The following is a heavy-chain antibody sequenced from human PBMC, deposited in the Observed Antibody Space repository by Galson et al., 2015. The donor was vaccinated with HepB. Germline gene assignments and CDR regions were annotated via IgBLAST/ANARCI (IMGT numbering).Heavy chain of an antibody. CDR1: GFTFSSYG. V-gene: IGHV3-33*01. CDR2: IYYDGSNI. D-gene: IGHD3-22*01. CDR3: ARDQSLYFYDTSDYPGPTFDP. J-gene: IGHJ5*02. Sequence: SLRLSCAASGFTFSSYGMHWVRQAPGKGLEWVALIYYDGSNIYYTDSVKGRFTISRDNSKNTLFLQMNSLRAEDTAVYYCARDQSLYFYDTSDYPGPTFDPWGQGTLVTVSS.